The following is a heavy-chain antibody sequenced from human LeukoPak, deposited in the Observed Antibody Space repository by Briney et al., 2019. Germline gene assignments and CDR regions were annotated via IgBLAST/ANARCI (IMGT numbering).Heavy chain of an antibody. J-gene: IGHJ4*02. CDR2: IYYSGST. CDR3: AARIAAAGPYYFDY. V-gene: IGHV4-59*01. Sequence: PSETLSLTCTVSGGSISSYYWSWIQQPPGKGLEWIGYIYYSGSTNYNPSLKSRVTISVDTSKNQFSLKLSSVTAADTAVYYCAARIAAAGPYYFDYWGQGTLVTVSS. CDR1: GGSISSYY. D-gene: IGHD6-13*01.